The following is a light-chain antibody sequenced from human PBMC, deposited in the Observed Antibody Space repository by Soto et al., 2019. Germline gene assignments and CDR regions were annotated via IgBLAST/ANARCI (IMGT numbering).Light chain of an antibody. CDR2: GAS. CDR3: QQYGIWPPTLT. CDR1: QSISSN. V-gene: IGKV3-15*01. Sequence: EIVMTQSPATLSVSPGERATLSCRASQSISSNLAWYQQIPGQAPRLLIYGASTRATGIPARFSGSGYGTEFTLTISSLQSEDSALYHCQQYGIWPPTLTFGGGTKVEIK. J-gene: IGKJ4*01.